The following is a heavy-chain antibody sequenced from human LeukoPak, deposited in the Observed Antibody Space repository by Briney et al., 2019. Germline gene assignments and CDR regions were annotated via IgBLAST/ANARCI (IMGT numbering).Heavy chain of an antibody. CDR2: ISTDGSTT. CDR1: GFTFSSYG. Sequence: GTSLRLSCAASGFTFSSYGMHWVRQAPGKGLEWVSVISTDGSTTYYADSVQGRFTISRDNSKNTLYLQMNSLRAEDTGVYYCARGRGGDYGGNSGHFDYWGQGTMVTVSS. V-gene: IGHV3-33*08. CDR3: ARGRGGDYGGNSGHFDY. D-gene: IGHD4-23*01. J-gene: IGHJ4*03.